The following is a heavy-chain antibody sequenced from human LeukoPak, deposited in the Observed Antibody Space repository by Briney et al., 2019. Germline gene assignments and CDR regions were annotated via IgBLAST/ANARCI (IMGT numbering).Heavy chain of an antibody. CDR3: AKYQDCSSTSCYMRLRYYYYYGMDV. Sequence: AVKVSFKATGYTFPSYVISGVRQAPGRGLAGVGWINAYNWYTNIAQKLQGRVTMTTDTSTNTAYMQLRSLRSDNAAVYYCAKYQDCSSTSCYMRLRYYYYYGMDVWGQGNTVNVSS. J-gene: IGHJ6*02. CDR1: GYTFPSYV. V-gene: IGHV1-18*01. D-gene: IGHD2-2*02. CDR2: INAYNWYT.